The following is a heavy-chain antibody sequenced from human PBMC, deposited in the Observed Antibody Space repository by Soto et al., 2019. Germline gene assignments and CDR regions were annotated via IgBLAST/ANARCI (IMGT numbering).Heavy chain of an antibody. Sequence: PSETLSLTCTVSGGSLSGSYWSWIRQPPGKGLEWIGYLFYSGSTNSNPSLKGRVTMSADTSKNHFSLNLSSVTAADTGVYYCARHGAMFGHFDYWGQGALVTVSS. J-gene: IGHJ4*02. V-gene: IGHV4-59*08. D-gene: IGHD3-3*01. CDR3: ARHGAMFGHFDY. CDR1: GGSLSGSY. CDR2: LFYSGST.